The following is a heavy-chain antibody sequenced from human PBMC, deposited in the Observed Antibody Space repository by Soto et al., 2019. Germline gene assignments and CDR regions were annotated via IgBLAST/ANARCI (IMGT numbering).Heavy chain of an antibody. J-gene: IGHJ4*01. V-gene: IGHV3-74*01. D-gene: IGHD3-10*01. CDR3: ARDSGYGSVNSVNHYLDF. CDR2: ISSDGSVT. Sequence: PGGSLRLSCTGSGFVFSTYWMHWVRQAPGKGLVWVSLISSDGSVTSYADSVKGRFTISRDKNTLYLQMDSLRTEDTAVYYCARDSGYGSVNSVNHYLDFWGHGTLVTVSS. CDR1: GFVFSTYW.